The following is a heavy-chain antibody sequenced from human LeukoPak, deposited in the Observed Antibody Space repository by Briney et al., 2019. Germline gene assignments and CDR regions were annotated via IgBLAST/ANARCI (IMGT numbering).Heavy chain of an antibody. CDR1: GFTFSSYN. D-gene: IGHD2/OR15-2a*01. J-gene: IGHJ5*02. CDR2: ISSSSNYI. CDR3: ARGKTSQNIVTRKTYNWFDP. V-gene: IGHV3-21*01. Sequence: GGSLSFSCAPPGFTFSSYNMNWVRQAPGKGLEWASSISSSSNYIYYADSVKGRFTISRDNAKNSLYLQMKSLRAEDTAVYYCARGKTSQNIVTRKTYNWFDPWGQGTLVTVSS.